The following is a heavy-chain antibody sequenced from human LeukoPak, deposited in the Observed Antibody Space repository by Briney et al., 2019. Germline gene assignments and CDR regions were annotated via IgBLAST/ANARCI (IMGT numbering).Heavy chain of an antibody. J-gene: IGHJ4*02. CDR3: MRDRRYCGSTNCVGLFDN. D-gene: IGHD2-2*01. CDR2: KKQDGSVK. V-gene: IGHV3-7*01. Sequence: GGSLRLSCAASGFTFTSYWMTWVRQAPGKGLEWVANKKQDGSVKYYVDSVKGRFTISRDDAKNSLYLQMNSLRAEDTALYYCMRDRRYCGSTNCVGLFDNWGQGTLVTVSS. CDR1: GFTFTSYW.